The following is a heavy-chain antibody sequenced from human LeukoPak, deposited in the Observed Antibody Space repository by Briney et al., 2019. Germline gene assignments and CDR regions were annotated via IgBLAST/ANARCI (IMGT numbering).Heavy chain of an antibody. CDR1: GGTFSSYA. D-gene: IGHD5-12*01. CDR2: IIPIFGTA. J-gene: IGHJ5*02. CDR3: ASTWLRFKNSCQGFDP. Sequence: ASVKVSCKASGGTFSSYAISWVRQAPGQGLEWMGGIIPIFGTANYAQKFQGRVTITADESTSTAYMELSSLRSEDTAVYYCASTWLRFKNSCQGFDPWGQGTLVTVSS. V-gene: IGHV1-69*13.